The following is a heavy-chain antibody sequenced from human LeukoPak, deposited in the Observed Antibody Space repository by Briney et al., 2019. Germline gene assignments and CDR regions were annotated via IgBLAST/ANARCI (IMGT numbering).Heavy chain of an antibody. CDR1: GYTFTGYY. D-gene: IGHD2-2*01. J-gene: IGHJ5*02. V-gene: IGHV1-18*04. CDR2: ISAYNGNT. CDR3: AREGAYCSSTSCHLQNWFDP. Sequence: APVKVSCKASGYTFTGYYMHWVRQAPGQGLEWMGWISAYNGNTNYAQNLQGRVTMTTDTSTSTAYMELRSLRSDDTAVYYCAREGAYCSSTSCHLQNWFDPWGQGTLVTVSS.